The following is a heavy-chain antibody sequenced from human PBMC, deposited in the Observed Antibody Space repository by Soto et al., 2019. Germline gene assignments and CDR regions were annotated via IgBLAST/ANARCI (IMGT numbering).Heavy chain of an antibody. Sequence: SVKVSCKASGGTFSSYAISWVRQVPGQGLEWMGGIIPIFGTANYAQKFQGRVTITADESTSTAYMELSSLRSEDTAAYYCARGNAIVGATGGYYYYGMDVWGQGTTVTVSS. V-gene: IGHV1-69*13. D-gene: IGHD1-26*01. CDR3: ARGNAIVGATGGYYYYGMDV. J-gene: IGHJ6*02. CDR1: GGTFSSYA. CDR2: IIPIFGTA.